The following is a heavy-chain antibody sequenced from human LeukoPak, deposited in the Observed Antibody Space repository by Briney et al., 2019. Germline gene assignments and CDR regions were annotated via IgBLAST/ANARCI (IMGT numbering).Heavy chain of an antibody. CDR1: GFTLSGSA. V-gene: IGHV3-73*01. J-gene: IGHJ6*03. CDR2: FRSKANIYAT. CDR3: TSARKSIAAAGTSGYYYYYMDV. D-gene: IGHD6-13*01. Sequence: GGSLKLSCAASGFTLSGSAMHGVRRASGKGLEWGSRFRSKANIYATAYASSVKGRFTISRDDSKNTAYLQMNSLKTEDTAVYYCTSARKSIAAAGTSGYYYYYMDVWGKGTTVTVSS.